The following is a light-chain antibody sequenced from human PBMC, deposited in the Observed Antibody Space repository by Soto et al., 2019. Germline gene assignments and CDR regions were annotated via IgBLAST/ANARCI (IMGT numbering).Light chain of an antibody. V-gene: IGLV1-40*01. Sequence: QPVLTQPPSVSGAPGQRVTISCTGSSSNVGAGYDVHWYQQLPGTAPKLLIYGNTNRPSGIPDRFSGSKSGTSASLAISGLQAGDEADYFCQSYDRSLSGWVFGGGTKLTVL. J-gene: IGLJ3*02. CDR1: SSNVGAGYD. CDR2: GNT. CDR3: QSYDRSLSGWV.